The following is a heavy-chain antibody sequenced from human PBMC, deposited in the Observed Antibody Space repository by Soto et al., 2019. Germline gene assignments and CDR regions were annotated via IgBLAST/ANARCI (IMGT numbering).Heavy chain of an antibody. Sequence: QVQLVESGGGVVQPGRSLRLSCAASGFTFSSYGMHWVRQAPGKGLEWVAVIWYDGSNKYYADSVKGRFTISRDNSKNTLYLQMNGLRAEDTAVYYCAREAAAGSYYYGMDVWGQGTTVTVSS. J-gene: IGHJ6*02. V-gene: IGHV3-33*01. D-gene: IGHD6-13*01. CDR2: IWYDGSNK. CDR1: GFTFSSYG. CDR3: AREAAAGSYYYGMDV.